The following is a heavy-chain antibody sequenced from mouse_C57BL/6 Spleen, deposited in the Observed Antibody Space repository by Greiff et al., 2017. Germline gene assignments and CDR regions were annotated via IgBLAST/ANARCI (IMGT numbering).Heavy chain of an antibody. CDR2: IYPGSGNT. J-gene: IGHJ2*01. V-gene: IGHV1-76*01. Sequence: VKLVESGAELVRPGASVKLSCKASGYTFTDYYINWVKQRPGQGLEWIARIYPGSGNTYYNEKFKGKATLTAEKSSSTAYMQLSSLTSEDSAVYCCARQATAQATDYWGQGTTLTVSS. CDR3: ARQATAQATDY. D-gene: IGHD3-2*02. CDR1: GYTFTDYY.